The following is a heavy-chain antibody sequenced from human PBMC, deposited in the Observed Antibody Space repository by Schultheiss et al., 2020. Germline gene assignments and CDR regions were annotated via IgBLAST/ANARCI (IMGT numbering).Heavy chain of an antibody. CDR2: IWYDGSNK. CDR1: GGSFSGYF. Sequence: LSLTCGVSGGSFSGYFWTWIRQAPGEGLEWVAVIWYDGSNKYYADSVKGRFTISRDNSKNTLYLQMNSLRAEDTAVYYCARDLGYDYIWGSKASGYFDYWGQGTLVNVSS. V-gene: IGHV3-33*08. J-gene: IGHJ4*02. D-gene: IGHD3-16*01. CDR3: ARDLGYDYIWGSKASGYFDY.